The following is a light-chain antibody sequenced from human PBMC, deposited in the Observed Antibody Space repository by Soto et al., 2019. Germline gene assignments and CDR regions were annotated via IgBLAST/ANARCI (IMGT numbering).Light chain of an antibody. J-gene: IGKJ1*01. CDR1: QDISSY. Sequence: DIQLTQSPSFLSASVGDRVTITCRASQDISSYLAWYQQKPGRAPKLLIYAASTLQSGVPSRFSGSGSGTEFTLTISSLQPEDFATFYCQQLNSYPPTFGQGTKVEI. V-gene: IGKV1-9*01. CDR3: QQLNSYPPT. CDR2: AAS.